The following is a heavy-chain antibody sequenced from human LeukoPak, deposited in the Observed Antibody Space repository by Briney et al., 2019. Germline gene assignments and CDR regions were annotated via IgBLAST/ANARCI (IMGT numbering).Heavy chain of an antibody. V-gene: IGHV3-23*01. D-gene: IGHD4-11*01. CDR1: GFTFSSYA. CDR2: ISSNGKTT. Sequence: PGGSLRLSCTASGFTFSSYAMSWVRQAPGKGLEWVSAISSNGKTTYYADSAKGRFAISRDNSGNTVYLQLNSLRAEDTAIYYCAKESPYGNNRLYYFDYWGQGTLVTASS. J-gene: IGHJ4*02. CDR3: AKESPYGNNRLYYFDY.